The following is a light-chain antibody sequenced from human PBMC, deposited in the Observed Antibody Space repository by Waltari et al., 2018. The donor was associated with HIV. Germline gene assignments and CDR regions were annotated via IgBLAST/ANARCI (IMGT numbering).Light chain of an antibody. J-gene: IGLJ1*01. V-gene: IGLV1-40*01. CDR3: QSYDTSLSAYV. CDR1: SPNIRAGYD. Sequence: QSLLAPPPSVSWAPGPRVPLPCTGRSPNIRAGYDVQRYPQLPGTAPNFLIYVTTNRPSGVPDRFSGSKSGSSASLAITGLQAEDEADYYCQSYDTSLSAYVFGTGTKVTVL. CDR2: VTT.